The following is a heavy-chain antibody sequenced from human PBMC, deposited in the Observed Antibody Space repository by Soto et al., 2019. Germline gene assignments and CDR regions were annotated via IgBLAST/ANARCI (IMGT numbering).Heavy chain of an antibody. V-gene: IGHV4-59*11. CDR3: ARGGWSNDN. CDR2: IYHSGST. J-gene: IGHJ4*02. CDR1: GGSINSHY. Sequence: SETLSLTCIVSGGSINSHYWSWIRQPPGKGLEWIGWIYHSGSTEYNPSLQSRVTISVDTSKNQFSLKLSSVTPADTAVYYCARGGWSNDNWGLGTLVTVSS.